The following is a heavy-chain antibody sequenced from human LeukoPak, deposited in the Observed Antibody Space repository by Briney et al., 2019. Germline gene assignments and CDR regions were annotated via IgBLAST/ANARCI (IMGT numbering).Heavy chain of an antibody. CDR2: IYYSGST. D-gene: IGHD6-6*01. CDR3: ASSIAARPDYYFDY. CDR1: GGSISSYY. V-gene: IGHV4-59*01. J-gene: IGHJ4*02. Sequence: SETLSLTCTVSGGSISSYYWSWIRQPPGKGLEGIGYIYYSGSTNYNPSLRSGVTISVDTSKNQFSLKLSSVTAADTAVYYCASSIAARPDYYFDYWGQGTLVTVSS.